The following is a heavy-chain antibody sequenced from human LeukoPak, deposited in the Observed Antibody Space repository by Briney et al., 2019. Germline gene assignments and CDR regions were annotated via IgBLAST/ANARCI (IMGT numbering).Heavy chain of an antibody. CDR1: GGSISSGGYS. Sequence: SQTLSLTCAVSGGSISSGGYSWSWIRQPPGKGLEWIGYIYRSGSTYYNPSLKSRVTISVDRSKNQFSLKLSSVTAADTAVYYCARGWGYCSSTSCRTKWNWFDPWGQGTLVTVSS. CDR2: IYRSGST. CDR3: ARGWGYCSSTSCRTKWNWFDP. D-gene: IGHD2-2*01. V-gene: IGHV4-30-2*01. J-gene: IGHJ5*02.